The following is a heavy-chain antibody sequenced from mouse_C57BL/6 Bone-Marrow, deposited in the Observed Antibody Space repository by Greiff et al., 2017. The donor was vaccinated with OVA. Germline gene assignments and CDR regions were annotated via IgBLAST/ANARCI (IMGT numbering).Heavy chain of an antibody. V-gene: IGHV14-4*01. J-gene: IGHJ3*01. CDR2: IDPENGDT. D-gene: IGHD1-1*01. CDR3: TTLYGSSYETWFAY. CDR1: GFNIKDDY. Sequence: VHVKQSGAELVRPGASVKLSCTASGFNIKDDYMHWVKQRPEQGLEWFGWIDPENGDTEYASKFQGKATITADTSSNTAYLQLSSLTSEDTAVYYCTTLYGSSYETWFAYWGQGTLVTVSA.